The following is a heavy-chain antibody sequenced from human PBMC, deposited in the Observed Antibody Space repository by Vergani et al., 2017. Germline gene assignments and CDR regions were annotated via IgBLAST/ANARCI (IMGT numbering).Heavy chain of an antibody. D-gene: IGHD3-10*01. CDR2: INPNSGGT. V-gene: IGHV1-2*02. CDR1: GYTFTGYY. CDR3: ARESSHMVRGVLYYYGMDV. Sequence: QVQLVQSGAEVKKPGASVTVSCKASGYTFTGYYMHWVRQAPGQGLEWMGWINPNSGGTNYAQKFQGRVTMTRDTSISTAYMELSRLRSDDTAVYYCARESSHMVRGVLYYYGMDVWGQGTTVTVSS. J-gene: IGHJ6*02.